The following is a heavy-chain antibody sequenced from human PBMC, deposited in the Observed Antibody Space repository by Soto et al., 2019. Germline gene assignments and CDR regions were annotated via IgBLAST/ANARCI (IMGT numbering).Heavy chain of an antibody. CDR2: IYYSGSA. CDR1: GASISRGAYY. J-gene: IGHJ3*01. CDR3: ARDLPGDYRAFDL. V-gene: IGHV4-31*03. Sequence: QVQLQESGPGLMKPSQTLSLTCTVSGASISRGAYYWSWIRQHPGKGLEWIGYIYYSGSAYYNPSLRSRVTTSVDTSKHQFSLKLSSVTAADTAVYYCARDLPGDYRAFDLWGQGTMVIVSS. D-gene: IGHD3-16*02.